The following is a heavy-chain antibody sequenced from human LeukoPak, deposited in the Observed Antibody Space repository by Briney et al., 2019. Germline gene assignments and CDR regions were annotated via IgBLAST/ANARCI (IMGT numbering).Heavy chain of an antibody. V-gene: IGHV3-66*01. D-gene: IGHD6-6*01. CDR3: ARGRPAHYFDS. CDR2: IYSGGYT. Sequence: HPGGSLGLSCAASGFTVSSTYLTWVRQAPGKGLEWLSVIYSGGYTYYADSVKGRFFISRDISENMVYLQMNSLSVEDTAVYFCARGRPAHYFDSWGPGTLVTVS. CDR1: GFTVSSTY. J-gene: IGHJ4*02.